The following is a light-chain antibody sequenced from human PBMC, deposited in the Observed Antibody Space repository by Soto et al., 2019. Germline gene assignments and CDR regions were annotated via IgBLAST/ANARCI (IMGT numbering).Light chain of an antibody. CDR3: QQSYGAPIT. CDR1: QSISNF. V-gene: IGKV1-39*01. CDR2: SAS. Sequence: DIQMTQSPSSLSTSVGDRVTITCRASQSISNFLNWYQKKSGKAPKLLIRSASSLQSGVPSRFSGSGSGTDFTLSITSLQPEDFATYYCQQSYGAPITFGQGTRLEIK. J-gene: IGKJ5*01.